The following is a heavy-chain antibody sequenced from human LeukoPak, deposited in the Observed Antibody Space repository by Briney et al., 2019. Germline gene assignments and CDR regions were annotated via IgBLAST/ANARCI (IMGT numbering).Heavy chain of an antibody. Sequence: GASVKVSCKASGGTFSSYAISWVRQAPGQGLEWMGGIIPIFGTANYAQKFQGRVTMTRDTSISTAYMELSRLRSDDTAVYYCARDPRIAVAGKCFDYWGQGTLVTVSS. CDR2: IIPIFGTA. J-gene: IGHJ4*02. CDR3: ARDPRIAVAGKCFDY. CDR1: GGTFSSYA. D-gene: IGHD6-19*01. V-gene: IGHV1-69*05.